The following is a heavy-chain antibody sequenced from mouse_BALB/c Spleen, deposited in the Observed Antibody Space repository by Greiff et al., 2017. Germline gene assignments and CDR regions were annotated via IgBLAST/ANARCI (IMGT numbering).Heavy chain of an antibody. CDR3: ARFYYDQAWFAY. Sequence: VQLKQSGPELVKPGASVKIPCKASGYTFTDYNMDWVKQSHGKSLEWIGDINPNNGGTIYNQKFKGKATLTVDKSSSTAYMELRSLTSEDTAVYYCARFYYDQAWFAYWGQGTLVTVSA. CDR1: GYTFTDYN. CDR2: INPNNGGT. D-gene: IGHD2-4*01. J-gene: IGHJ3*01. V-gene: IGHV1-18*01.